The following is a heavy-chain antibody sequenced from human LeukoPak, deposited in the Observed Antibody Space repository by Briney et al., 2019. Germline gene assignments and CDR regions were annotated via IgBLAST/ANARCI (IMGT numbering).Heavy chain of an antibody. J-gene: IGHJ4*02. CDR1: GFTFIGST. V-gene: IGHV3-73*01. D-gene: IGHD1-26*01. Sequence: GGSLTLSCAASGFTFIGSTMHWVRQASGKGLEWVGRIRSKANSYATAYAASMKGRFTISRDDSKNTAYLQMNSLKTEDTAVYYCTRPYPKDSGSFFDHWGQGTLVTVSS. CDR3: TRPYPKDSGSFFDH. CDR2: IRSKANSYAT.